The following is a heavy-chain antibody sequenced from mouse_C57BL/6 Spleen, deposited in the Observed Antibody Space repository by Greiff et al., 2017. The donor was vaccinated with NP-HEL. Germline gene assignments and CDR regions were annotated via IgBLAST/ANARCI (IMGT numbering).Heavy chain of an antibody. V-gene: IGHV1-15*01. CDR1: GYTFTDYE. CDR3: TRGF. Sequence: LQQSGAELVRPGASVTLSCKASGYTFTDYEMHWVKQTPVHGLEWIGAIDPETGGTAYNQKIKGKAILTADKSSSTAYMELRSLTSEDSAVYYGTRGFWGQGTTLTVSS. CDR2: IDPETGGT. J-gene: IGHJ2*01.